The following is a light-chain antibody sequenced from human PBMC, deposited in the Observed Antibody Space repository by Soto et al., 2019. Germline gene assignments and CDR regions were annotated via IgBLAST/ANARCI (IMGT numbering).Light chain of an antibody. V-gene: IGKV4-1*01. CDR3: QQYYSTPPA. J-gene: IGKJ1*01. CDR1: QSVLYSSNNKNY. CDR2: WAS. Sequence: DIVMTHSPHSLAVSLCERATINCKSRQSVLYSSNNKNYLAWYQQKQGQPPKLLIYWASARESGVPDRFSGSGSGTDFTLTISSLQAEDVAIYYCQQYYSTPPAFGQGTKVDIK.